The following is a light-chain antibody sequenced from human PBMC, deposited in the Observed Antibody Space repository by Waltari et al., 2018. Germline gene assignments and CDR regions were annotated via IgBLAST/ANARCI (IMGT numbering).Light chain of an antibody. CDR3: QQYNSYSWT. V-gene: IGKV1-5*01. CDR1: QCISSW. Sequence: DIQMTQSPSTLSASVGDRVTITCRASQCISSWLAWYQRKPGKVPKLLIDDASSLESGGPSRFSGSGSGTEFTLTISSLQPDDFATYDCQQYNSYSWTFGQGTKVEIK. CDR2: DAS. J-gene: IGKJ1*01.